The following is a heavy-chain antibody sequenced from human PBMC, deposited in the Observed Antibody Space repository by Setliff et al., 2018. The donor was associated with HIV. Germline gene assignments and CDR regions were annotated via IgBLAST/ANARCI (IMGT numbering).Heavy chain of an antibody. CDR2: INHSGST. Sequence: PSETLSLTCTVSGDSITTGVYYWSWIRQPPGKGLEWIGEINHSGSTNCNPSLKSRVTISVDTSKNQFSLNLNSVTAADTAVYYCARGYSSSWYDSWGQGALVTVSS. D-gene: IGHD6-13*01. CDR3: ARGYSSSWYDS. CDR1: GDSITTGVYY. J-gene: IGHJ5*01. V-gene: IGHV4-39*07.